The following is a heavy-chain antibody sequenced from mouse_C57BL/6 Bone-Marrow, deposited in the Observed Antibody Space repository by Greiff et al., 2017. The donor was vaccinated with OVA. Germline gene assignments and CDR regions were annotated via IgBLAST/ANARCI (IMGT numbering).Heavy chain of an antibody. J-gene: IGHJ3*01. CDR2: IWSGGST. Sequence: QVQLQQSGPGLVQPSQSLSITCTVSGFSLTSYGVHWVRQSPGKGLEWLGVIWSGGSTDYNAAFISRLSISKDNSKSQVFFKMNSLQADDTAIYYCAARDYDGAGWFAYWGQGTLVTVSA. D-gene: IGHD2-4*01. V-gene: IGHV2-2*01. CDR3: AARDYDGAGWFAY. CDR1: GFSLTSYG.